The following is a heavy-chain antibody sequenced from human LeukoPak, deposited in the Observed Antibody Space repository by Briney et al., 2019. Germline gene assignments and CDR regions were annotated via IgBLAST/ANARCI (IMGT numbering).Heavy chain of an antibody. Sequence: GGSLRLSCAASGFTVSSNYMSWVRQARGKGLEWVSVIYSGGSTYYADSVKGRFTISRDNSKNTLYLQMNSLRAEDTAVYYCAREVAAAGTFDPWGQGTLVTVSS. J-gene: IGHJ5*02. CDR2: IYSGGST. CDR1: GFTVSSNY. V-gene: IGHV3-66*01. D-gene: IGHD6-13*01. CDR3: AREVAAAGTFDP.